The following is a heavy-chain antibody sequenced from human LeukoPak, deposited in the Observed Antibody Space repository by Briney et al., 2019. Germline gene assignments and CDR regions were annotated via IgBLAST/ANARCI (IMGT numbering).Heavy chain of an antibody. CDR3: TDITMVRGVTSPVNY. Sequence: GGSLRLSCAASGFTFSSYAMSWVRQAPGKGLEWVSAISGSGGSTYYADSVKGRFTISRDNSKNTLYLQMNSLRAEDTAVYYCTDITMVRGVTSPVNYWGQGTLVTVSS. D-gene: IGHD3-10*01. CDR1: GFTFSSYA. CDR2: ISGSGGST. J-gene: IGHJ4*02. V-gene: IGHV3-23*01.